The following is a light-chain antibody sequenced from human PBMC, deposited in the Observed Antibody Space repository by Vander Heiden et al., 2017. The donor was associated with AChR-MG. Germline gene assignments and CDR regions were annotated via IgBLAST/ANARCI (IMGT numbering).Light chain of an antibody. V-gene: IGKV1-39*01. J-gene: IGKJ1*01. CDR3: QQTYSTVTWT. CDR2: AAS. Sequence: DIQMTQSSSSLSASIGDRVTITCRASINISSYLNWYQQRPGKAPTLLIYAASTLYHGVPSRFSGSGSGTAFILAISSLQAEDFATYYCQQTYSTVTWTFGQGTKVEV. CDR1: INISSY.